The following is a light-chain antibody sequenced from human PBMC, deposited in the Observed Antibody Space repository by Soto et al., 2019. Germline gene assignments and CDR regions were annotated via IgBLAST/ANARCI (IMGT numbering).Light chain of an antibody. J-gene: IGKJ1*01. CDR2: KAS. CDR1: QTISSW. Sequence: DIQMTQSPSTRSGSVGDRVTITCRASQTISSWLAWYRQKPGKAPKLLIYKASTLKSGVRSRFSGSGAGTECTLTISSLQSDDFATDYCQHYNSYSEAFGQGTKVDIK. CDR3: QHYNSYSEA. V-gene: IGKV1-5*03.